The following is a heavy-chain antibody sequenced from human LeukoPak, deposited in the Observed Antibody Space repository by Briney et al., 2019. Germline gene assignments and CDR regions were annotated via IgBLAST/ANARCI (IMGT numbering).Heavy chain of an antibody. V-gene: IGHV4-34*01. CDR3: AREYSTSSTAFDI. J-gene: IGHJ3*02. Sequence: SETLSLTCAVYGGSFSGYYWSWIRQPPGKGLEWIGETKHTGGTNYNPSLKSRVTISVDTSKNQFSLRLSSVTAADTAVYYCAREYSTSSTAFDIWGQGTIVTVSS. D-gene: IGHD6-6*01. CDR1: GGSFSGYY. CDR2: TKHTGGT.